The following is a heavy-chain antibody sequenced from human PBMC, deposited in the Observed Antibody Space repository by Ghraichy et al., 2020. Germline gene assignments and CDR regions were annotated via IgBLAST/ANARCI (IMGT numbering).Heavy chain of an antibody. J-gene: IGHJ4*02. CDR2: ISSSGSTI. CDR1: GFTFSDYY. Sequence: GESLNISCAASGFTFSDYYMSWIRQAPGKGLEWVSYISSSGSTIYYADSVKGRFTISRDNAKNSLYLQMNSLRAEDTAVYYCASSGTAARLNYWGQGTLVTVSS. D-gene: IGHD6-6*01. CDR3: ASSGTAARLNY. V-gene: IGHV3-11*01.